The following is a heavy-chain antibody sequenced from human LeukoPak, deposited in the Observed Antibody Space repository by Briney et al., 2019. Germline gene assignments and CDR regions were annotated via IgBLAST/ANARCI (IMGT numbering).Heavy chain of an antibody. CDR1: GFAFTDYA. D-gene: IGHD3-16*02. Sequence: GSLRLSCAASGFAFTDYAISWIRQPPGKGLEWIGEINHSGSTNYNPSLKSRVTISVDTSKNQFSLKLSSVTAADTAVYYCARQVDYVWGSYRFFDYWGQGTLVTVSS. CDR2: INHSGST. V-gene: IGHV4-34*01. J-gene: IGHJ4*02. CDR3: ARQVDYVWGSYRFFDY.